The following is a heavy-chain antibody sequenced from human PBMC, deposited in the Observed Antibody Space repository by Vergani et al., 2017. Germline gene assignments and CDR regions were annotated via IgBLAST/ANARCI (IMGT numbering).Heavy chain of an antibody. J-gene: IGHJ4*02. Sequence: QVQLVQSGAEVKKPGASVKVSCKASGYTFTSYGISWVRQAPGQGLEWMGWISAYNGNTNYAQKLQGRVTMTTDTSTSTAYMELRSLRSDDTAVYYCARGIYYDSSASRHVFQYYFDYWGQGTLVTVSS. CDR3: ARGIYYDSSASRHVFQYYFDY. CDR1: GYTFTSYG. D-gene: IGHD3-22*01. CDR2: ISAYNGNT. V-gene: IGHV1-18*01.